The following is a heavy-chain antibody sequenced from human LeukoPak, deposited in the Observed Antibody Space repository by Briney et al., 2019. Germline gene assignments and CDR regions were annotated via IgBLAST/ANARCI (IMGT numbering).Heavy chain of an antibody. CDR1: GYTFTRYY. V-gene: IGHV1-2*02. D-gene: IGHD3-10*01. CDR2: INPNSGGT. CDR3: ARESGNYYGSGSYYKNWFDP. Sequence: ASVKVSCKASGYTFTRYYMHWVRQAPGQGLEWMGWINPNSGGTNYAQKFQGRVTMTRDTSISTAYMELSRLRSDDTAVYYCARESGNYYGSGSYYKNWFDPWGQGTLVTVSS. J-gene: IGHJ5*02.